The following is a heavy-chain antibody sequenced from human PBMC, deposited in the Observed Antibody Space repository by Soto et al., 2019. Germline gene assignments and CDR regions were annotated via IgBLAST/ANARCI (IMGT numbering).Heavy chain of an antibody. CDR2: IDWDDDK. J-gene: IGHJ6*02. D-gene: IGHD6-19*01. CDR1: GFSLSTSGMC. V-gene: IGHV2-70*01. CDR3: ARMGAVAGHYYYGMDV. Sequence: GPTLVNPTQTLTLTCTFSGFSLSTSGMCVSWIRQPPGKALEWLALIDWDDDKYYSTSLKTRLTISKDTSKNQVVLTMTNMDPVDTATYYCARMGAVAGHYYYGMDVWGQGTTVTVSS.